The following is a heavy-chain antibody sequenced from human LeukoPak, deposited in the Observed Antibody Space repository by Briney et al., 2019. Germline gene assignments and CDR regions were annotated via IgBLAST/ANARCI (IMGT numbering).Heavy chain of an antibody. CDR2: MNPNSGNT. D-gene: IGHD3-9*01. V-gene: IGHV1-8*01. J-gene: IGHJ4*02. CDR3: ARGLLRYFDWLSGHLDY. Sequence: ASVKVSCKASGYTFANYDINWVRQATGQGLEWMGYMNPNSGNTGYAQKFQGRVTMTSNTSISTAYMELSSLRSEDTAVYYCARGLLRYFDWLSGHLDYWGQGTLVTVSS. CDR1: GYTFANYD.